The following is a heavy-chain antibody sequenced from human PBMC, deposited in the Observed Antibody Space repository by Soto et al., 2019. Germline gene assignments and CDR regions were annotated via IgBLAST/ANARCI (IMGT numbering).Heavy chain of an antibody. CDR2: IWFDGSNK. D-gene: IGHD2-2*02. V-gene: IGHV3-33*01. CDR1: GFTFSSYG. Sequence: RGSLRLSCAASGFTFSSYGMHWVRQAPGKGLEWVAVIWFDGSNKYYADSVKGRFTISRDNSKNTLYLQMDSLRAEDTAVYYCARGYCTTTSCYSPADSWGQGTLVTVSS. CDR3: ARGYCTTTSCYSPADS. J-gene: IGHJ4*02.